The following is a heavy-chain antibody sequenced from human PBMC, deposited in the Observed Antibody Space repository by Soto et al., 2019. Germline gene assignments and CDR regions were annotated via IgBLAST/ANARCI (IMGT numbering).Heavy chain of an antibody. D-gene: IGHD2-21*01. CDR2: IYYSGST. Sequence: SETLSLTCTVSGGSISSSSYYWGWIRQPPGKGLEWIGSIYYSGSTYYNPSLKSRVTISVDTSKNQFSLKLSSVTAADTAVYYCARFVGRSLHYYYGMDVWGQGTTVTVSS. CDR1: GGSISSSSYY. V-gene: IGHV4-39*01. CDR3: ARFVGRSLHYYYGMDV. J-gene: IGHJ6*02.